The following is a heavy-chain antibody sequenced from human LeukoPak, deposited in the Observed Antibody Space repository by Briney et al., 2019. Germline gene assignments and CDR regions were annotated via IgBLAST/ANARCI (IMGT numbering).Heavy chain of an antibody. CDR3: AREGGVVLMVYAPNTGWFDP. CDR2: IIPIFGTA. Sequence: SVKVSCKSSGGTFSSYAISWVRQAPGQGLEWMGGIIPIFGTANYAQKFQGRLTITADESTSTAYMELSSLRSEDTAVYYCAREGGVVLMVYAPNTGWFDPWGQGTLVTVSS. J-gene: IGHJ5*02. D-gene: IGHD2-8*01. CDR1: GGTFSSYA. V-gene: IGHV1-69*01.